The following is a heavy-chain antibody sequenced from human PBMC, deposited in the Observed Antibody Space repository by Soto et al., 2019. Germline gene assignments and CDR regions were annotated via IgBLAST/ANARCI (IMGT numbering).Heavy chain of an antibody. CDR2: ISGSGGST. CDR1: GFSFSSYA. CDR3: AKDQSSSPWNWFGP. D-gene: IGHD6-13*01. V-gene: IGHV3-23*01. Sequence: PGGSLRLSCAASGFSFSSYAMSWVRQAPGKGLEWVSGISGSGGSTYYADSVKGRFTISRDNSKNTLYLQMNSLRAEDTAVYYCAKDQSSSPWNWFGPWGQGTLVTVSS. J-gene: IGHJ5*02.